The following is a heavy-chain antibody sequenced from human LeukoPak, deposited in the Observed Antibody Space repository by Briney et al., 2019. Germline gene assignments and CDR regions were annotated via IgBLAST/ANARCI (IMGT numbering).Heavy chain of an antibody. CDR2: IYSGGST. CDR1: GFTFSSYW. Sequence: GGSLRLSCAASGFTFSSYWMSWVRQAPGKGLEWVSVIYSGGSTYYADSVKGRFTISRDNSKNTLYLQMNSLRDEDTAVYYCAKFEFGFWGQGTLVTVSS. D-gene: IGHD3-16*01. CDR3: AKFEFGF. J-gene: IGHJ4*02. V-gene: IGHV3-23*03.